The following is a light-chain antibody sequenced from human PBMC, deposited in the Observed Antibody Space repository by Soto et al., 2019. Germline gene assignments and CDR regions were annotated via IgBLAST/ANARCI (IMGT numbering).Light chain of an antibody. Sequence: EIVLTQSPATLSVSPGERATLSCRASQSVSSNLAWYQQKPGQAPRLLIYGASTRATGIPARFSGSGSGTEFTLTISSLQSEDFAVYYCQQYNTWLMYTFGQVTKLEIK. CDR2: GAS. CDR1: QSVSSN. J-gene: IGKJ2*01. CDR3: QQYNTWLMYT. V-gene: IGKV3-15*01.